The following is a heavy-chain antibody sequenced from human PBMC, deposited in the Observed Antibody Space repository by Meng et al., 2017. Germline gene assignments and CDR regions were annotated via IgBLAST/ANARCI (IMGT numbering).Heavy chain of an antibody. CDR1: GFSFSSSW. CDR3: LDEAPRSDY. D-gene: IGHD1-1*01. Sequence: EVPLVESGGGLVQPGGSLRLACAASGFSFSSSWMNWVRQPPGKGLMWVARINSDGTIANSADSVKGRFTISRDNAKNTLYLQMNSLRPEDTAVYYCLDEAPRSDYWGQGSLVTVSS. J-gene: IGHJ4*02. V-gene: IGHV3-74*01. CDR2: INSDGTIA.